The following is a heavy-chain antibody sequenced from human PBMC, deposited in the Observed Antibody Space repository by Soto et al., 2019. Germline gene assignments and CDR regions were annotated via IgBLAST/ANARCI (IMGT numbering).Heavy chain of an antibody. Sequence: PGGSLRLSCAASGFTFSSYAMSWVRQAQGKGLEWVSAISGSGGSTYYADSVKGRFTISRDNSKNTLYLQMNSLRAEDTAVYYCAKDLSSDDYVWGSYRFSYWGQGTLVTVSS. D-gene: IGHD3-16*02. J-gene: IGHJ4*02. V-gene: IGHV3-23*01. CDR1: GFTFSSYA. CDR3: AKDLSSDDYVWGSYRFSY. CDR2: ISGSGGST.